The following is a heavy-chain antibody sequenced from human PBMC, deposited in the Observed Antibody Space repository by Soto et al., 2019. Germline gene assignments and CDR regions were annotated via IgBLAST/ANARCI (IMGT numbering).Heavy chain of an antibody. CDR3: ARGGSSDWQVALDM. J-gene: IGHJ3*02. CDR1: GGSFDTYY. CDR2: SNHRGSN. V-gene: IGHV4-34*01. Sequence: SEALSLTCVVSGGSFDTYYWNWIRQSPGKGLEWIGESNHRGSNNYSPSLKSRVTISLDTSKNQFSLKLTSVTAADTAVYYCARGGSSDWQVALDMWGQGTMVTVSS. D-gene: IGHD6-19*01.